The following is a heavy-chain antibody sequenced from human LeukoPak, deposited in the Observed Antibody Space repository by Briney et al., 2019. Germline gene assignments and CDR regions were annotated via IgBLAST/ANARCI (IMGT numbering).Heavy chain of an antibody. Sequence: SVKVSCKASGGTFSSYAISWVRQAPGQGLEWMGGVIPMFATANYAPKLQDRVTITADESTSTAYMELRSLRSEDTAVYHCARGLHGDYGYFDYWGQGTLVTVSS. CDR2: VIPMFATA. CDR3: ARGLHGDYGYFDY. V-gene: IGHV1-69*13. CDR1: GGTFSSYA. D-gene: IGHD4-17*01. J-gene: IGHJ4*02.